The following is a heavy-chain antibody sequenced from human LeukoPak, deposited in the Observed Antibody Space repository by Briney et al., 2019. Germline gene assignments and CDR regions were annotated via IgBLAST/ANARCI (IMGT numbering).Heavy chain of an antibody. D-gene: IGHD3-22*01. CDR2: IHPNGGGT. Sequence: ASVKVSCTASGYTFTGYYMHWVRQAPGQGLEWMGWIHPNGGGTRYAQRFQGRVTVTRDTSISTVYMELSRLRSDDTAVYYCARWGKYYYDSSGYYYWGQGTLVSVSS. CDR3: ARWGKYYYDSSGYYY. J-gene: IGHJ4*02. CDR1: GYTFTGYY. V-gene: IGHV1-2*02.